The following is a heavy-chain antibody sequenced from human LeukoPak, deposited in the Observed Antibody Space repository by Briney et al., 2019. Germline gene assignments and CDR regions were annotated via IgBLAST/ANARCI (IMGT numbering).Heavy chain of an antibody. CDR1: GGSLSTYY. CDR2: IYNSGST. J-gene: IGHJ5*02. Sequence: SETLSLTCTVSGGSLSTYYWSWIRQPPGKGLEWIGYIYNSGSTNYSPSLRSRVTISVDTSKNQFSLKLSSVTAADTAVYYCARQSRAYNWFDPWGQGTLVTVSS. CDR3: ARQSRAYNWFDP. V-gene: IGHV4-59*08.